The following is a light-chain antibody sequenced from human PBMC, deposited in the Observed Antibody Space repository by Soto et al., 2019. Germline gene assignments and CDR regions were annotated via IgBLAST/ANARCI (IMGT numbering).Light chain of an antibody. CDR2: EVS. V-gene: IGLV2-23*02. J-gene: IGLJ1*01. Sequence: QSVLTQPASVSGSPGQSITISCTGTTSDVGSYDLVSWYQQHPGKAPKIMIYEVSKRPSGDSNRFSGSKSGNTASLTISGLQAKDEADYYCCSCAGGRSPYVFGTGTKVTVL. CDR3: CSCAGGRSPYV. CDR1: TSDVGSYDL.